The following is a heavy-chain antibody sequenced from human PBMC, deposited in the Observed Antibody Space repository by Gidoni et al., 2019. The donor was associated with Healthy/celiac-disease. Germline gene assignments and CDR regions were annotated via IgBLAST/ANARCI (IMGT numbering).Heavy chain of an antibody. V-gene: IGHV3-7*01. Sequence: GSGKYYVDSVKGRFTISRDNAKNSLYLQMNSLRAEDTAVYYCASAQGPPDYYYYMDVWGKGTTVTVSS. CDR3: ASAQGPPDYYYYMDV. J-gene: IGHJ6*03. CDR2: GSGK.